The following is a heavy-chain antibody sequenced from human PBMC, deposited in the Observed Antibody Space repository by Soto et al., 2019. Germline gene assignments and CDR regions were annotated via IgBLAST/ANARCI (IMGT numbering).Heavy chain of an antibody. Sequence: QVQLQESGPGLVKPSQTLSLTCTVSGGSISSGGYYRSWIRQHPGKGLEWIGYIYYSGSTYYKPSLESRVTISVDTSKNQFSLKLSSVTAADTAVYYCARTLWFGELLDWFDPWGQGTLVTVSS. V-gene: IGHV4-31*03. CDR1: GGSISSGGYY. CDR2: IYYSGST. J-gene: IGHJ5*02. CDR3: ARTLWFGELLDWFDP. D-gene: IGHD3-10*01.